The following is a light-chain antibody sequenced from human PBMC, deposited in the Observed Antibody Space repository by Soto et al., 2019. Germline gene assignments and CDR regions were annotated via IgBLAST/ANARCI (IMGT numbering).Light chain of an antibody. V-gene: IGKV3-11*01. J-gene: IGKJ1*01. CDR2: DAS. Sequence: EVVLTQSPATLSLSPGDRATLSCRASQSVSSYLAWYQQKPCQAPRLLIYDASNRAAGIPARFSGSGSGTGFTPTISSLEPEDFAVYHCQQRSNWPSWTFGQGTKVDI. CDR1: QSVSSY. CDR3: QQRSNWPSWT.